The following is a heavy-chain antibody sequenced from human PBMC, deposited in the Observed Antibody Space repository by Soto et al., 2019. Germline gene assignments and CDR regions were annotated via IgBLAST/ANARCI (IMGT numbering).Heavy chain of an antibody. Sequence: GGSLRLSCAASGFTFSSFVMSWVRQAPGKGLEWVSTISGGGGSAYYADSVKGRFTISRDNSQNTLYLQMSSLRAEDTAVYYCAKGPNKNYYFYMDVWGKGTTVTVSS. CDR2: ISGGGGSA. J-gene: IGHJ6*03. CDR1: GFTFSSFV. V-gene: IGHV3-23*01. CDR3: AKGPNKNYYFYMDV.